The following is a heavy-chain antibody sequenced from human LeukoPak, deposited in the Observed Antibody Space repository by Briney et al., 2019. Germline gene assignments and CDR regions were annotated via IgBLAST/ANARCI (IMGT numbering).Heavy chain of an antibody. CDR2: INPNSGGT. CDR3: ARAFPPRWSSRGFDP. J-gene: IGHJ5*02. V-gene: IGHV1-2*02. D-gene: IGHD4-23*01. Sequence: ASVKVSCKASGYTFTGYYMHWMRQAPGQGLGWMGWINPNSGGTNYAQKFQGRVTMTRDTSISTAYMELSRLRSDDTAVYYCARAFPPRWSSRGFDPWGQGTLVTVSS. CDR1: GYTFTGYY.